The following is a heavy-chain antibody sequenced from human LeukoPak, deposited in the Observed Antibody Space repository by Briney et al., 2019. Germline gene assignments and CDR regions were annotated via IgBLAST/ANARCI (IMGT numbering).Heavy chain of an antibody. D-gene: IGHD3-9*01. CDR1: GGSISSYY. V-gene: IGHV4-59*01. CDR3: ARSKDILTGYCFDY. J-gene: IGHJ4*02. CDR2: IYYSGSA. Sequence: SETLSLTCTVSGGSISSYYWSWIRQPPGKGLEWIGYIYYSGSANYNPSLKSRVTISVDTSKNQFSLKLSSVTAADTAVYYCARSKDILTGYCFDYWGQGTLVTVSS.